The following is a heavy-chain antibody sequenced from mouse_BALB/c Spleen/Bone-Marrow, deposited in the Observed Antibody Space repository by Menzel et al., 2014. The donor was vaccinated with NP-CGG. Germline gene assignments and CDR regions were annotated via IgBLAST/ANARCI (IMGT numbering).Heavy chain of an antibody. J-gene: IGHJ4*01. CDR1: GFAFSGYD. CDR2: ISSGGSNT. D-gene: IGHD2-2*01. V-gene: IGHV5-12-1*01. Sequence: EVQLVESGGGLVKPGGSLKLSCAASGFAFSGYDMPWVRQTPEKRLEWVAYISSGGSNTYYPDTVKGRFTISRDNAKNTLYLQMNSLKSEDTAMYYCARQRGYAYAMDYWGQGPSVTDSP. CDR3: ARQRGYAYAMDY.